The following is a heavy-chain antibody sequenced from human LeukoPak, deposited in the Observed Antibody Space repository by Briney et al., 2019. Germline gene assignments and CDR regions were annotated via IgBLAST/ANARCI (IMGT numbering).Heavy chain of an antibody. V-gene: IGHV1-69*01. D-gene: IGHD2-2*01. CDR3: ARDPRDIVVVPAAMRYNWFDP. CDR2: IIPIFGTA. Sequence: SVKASCKASGGTFSSYAISWVRQAPGQGLEWMGGIIPIFGTANYAQKFQGRVTITADESTSTAYMELSSLRSEDTAVYYCARDPRDIVVVPAAMRYNWFDPWGQGTLVTVSS. CDR1: GGTFSSYA. J-gene: IGHJ5*02.